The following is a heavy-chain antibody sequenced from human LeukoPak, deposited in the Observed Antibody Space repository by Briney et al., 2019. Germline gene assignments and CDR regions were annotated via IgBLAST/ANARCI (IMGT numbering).Heavy chain of an antibody. D-gene: IGHD4-23*01. Sequence: GGSLRLSCAASGFTFSSYWMSWVRQAPGKGLEWVSSISSSSSYIYYADSVKGRFTISRDNAKNSLYLQMNSLRAEDTAVYYCARDPEDGGNAFDIWGQGTMVTVSS. CDR1: GFTFSSYW. J-gene: IGHJ3*02. V-gene: IGHV3-21*01. CDR2: ISSSSSYI. CDR3: ARDPEDGGNAFDI.